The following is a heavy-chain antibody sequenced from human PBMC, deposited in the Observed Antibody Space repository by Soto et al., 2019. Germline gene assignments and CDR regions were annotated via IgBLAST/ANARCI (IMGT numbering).Heavy chain of an antibody. J-gene: IGHJ1*01. CDR1: GASITSNL. CDR3: AIVAAGSDYAGFFRH. V-gene: IGHV4-59*01. D-gene: IGHD5-12*01. Sequence: PSETLSLTCTVSGASITSNLWSWIRQSPGKGLEWIGWIDNNGDPKCSPSLQSRVSMSADTSKNQVSLSLKSVTAADTAVYYCAIVAAGSDYAGFFRHWGQGTLVTVSS. CDR2: IDNNGDP.